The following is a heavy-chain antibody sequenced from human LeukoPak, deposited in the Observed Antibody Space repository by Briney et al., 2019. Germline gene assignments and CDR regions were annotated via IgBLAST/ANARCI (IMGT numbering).Heavy chain of an antibody. D-gene: IGHD6-13*01. CDR3: ARVGPSVSSSWYGTGYYFDY. CDR2: ISSSGSTI. CDR1: GFTFSDYY. J-gene: IGHJ4*02. V-gene: IGHV3-11*01. Sequence: PGGSLRLTCAASGFTFSDYYITWIRQAPGKGLEWVSYISSSGSTIYYADSVKGRFTISRDNAKNSLYLQMNSLRAEDTAVYYCARVGPSVSSSWYGTGYYFDYWGQGTLVTVSS.